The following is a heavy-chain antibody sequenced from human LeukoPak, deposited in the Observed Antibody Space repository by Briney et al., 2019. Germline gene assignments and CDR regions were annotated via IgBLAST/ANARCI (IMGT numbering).Heavy chain of an antibody. D-gene: IGHD6-19*01. CDR2: ISSSSSYI. V-gene: IGHV3-21*01. CDR1: GFTFSSYS. CDR3: ASDSSPKGDDAFDI. J-gene: IGHJ3*02. Sequence: GGSLRLSCAASGFTFSSYSMNWVRQAPGKGLEWVSSISSSSSYIYYADSVKGRLTISRDNAKNSLYLQMNSLRAEDTAVYYCASDSSPKGDDAFDIWGQGTMVTVSS.